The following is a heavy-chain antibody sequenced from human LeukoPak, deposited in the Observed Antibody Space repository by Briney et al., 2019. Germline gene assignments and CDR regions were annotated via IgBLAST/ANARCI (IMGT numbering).Heavy chain of an antibody. CDR1: GFPFSSFW. CDR2: MNSDGSTT. V-gene: IGHV3-74*01. CDR3: ARAGQYSTNNWFDP. D-gene: IGHD2-2*01. J-gene: IGHJ5*02. Sequence: GGSLILSCAASGFPFSSFWMHWVRQAPGKGLVWVSRMNSDGSTTNYADSVKGRFTISRDNAKNTLYLQMNSLRGEDTAVYYCARAGQYSTNNWFDPWGQGTLVTVSS.